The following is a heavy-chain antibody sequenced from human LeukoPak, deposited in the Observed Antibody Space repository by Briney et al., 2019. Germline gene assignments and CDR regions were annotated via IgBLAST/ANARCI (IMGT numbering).Heavy chain of an antibody. CDR2: IYYSGST. CDR3: AREISLAGYSGGLGFNY. CDR1: GGSISSSSYY. Sequence: SETLSLTCTVSGGSISSSSYYWGWIRQPPGKGLEWIGSIYYSGSTYYNPSLKSRVTISVDTSKNQFSLKLRSVTAADTAVYYCAREISLAGYSGGLGFNYWGQGILVTVSS. J-gene: IGHJ4*02. V-gene: IGHV4-39*07. D-gene: IGHD6-19*01.